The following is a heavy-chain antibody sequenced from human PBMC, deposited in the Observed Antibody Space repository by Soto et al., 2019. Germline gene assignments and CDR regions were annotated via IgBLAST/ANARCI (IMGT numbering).Heavy chain of an antibody. V-gene: IGHV4-39*01. Sequence: PSETRSRTCPVSGVSIRSSSYYWGCIRQTPGKGLERIVTIYFSGKTYYNPSLKSRLTISVDRSKNQFALNLTSVTAADTAVYYCARHGSYWGPGTLVTVS. CDR2: IYFSGKT. CDR1: GVSIRSSSYY. CDR3: ARHGSY. J-gene: IGHJ4*02.